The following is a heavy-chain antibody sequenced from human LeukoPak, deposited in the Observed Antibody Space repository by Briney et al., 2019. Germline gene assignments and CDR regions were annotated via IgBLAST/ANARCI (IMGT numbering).Heavy chain of an antibody. CDR1: GFTFSSYA. D-gene: IGHD6-13*01. CDR3: ARSPSSWNEFDY. V-gene: IGHV3-30*09. CDR2: ISYDESNK. J-gene: IGHJ4*02. Sequence: GGSLRLSCAASGFTFSSYAMHWVRQAPGKGLEWVAVISYDESNKYYADSVKGRFAISRDNSKNTLYLQMNSLRAEDTAVYYCARSPSSWNEFDYWGQGTLVTVSS.